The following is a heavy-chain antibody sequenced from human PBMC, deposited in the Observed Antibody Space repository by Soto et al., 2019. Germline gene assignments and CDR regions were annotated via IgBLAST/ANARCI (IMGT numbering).Heavy chain of an antibody. J-gene: IGHJ4*02. CDR2: IYYSGST. D-gene: IGHD3-10*01. CDR1: GGSISSSSYY. Sequence: SETLSLTCTVSGGSISSSSYYWGWIRQPPGKGLEWIGSIYYSGSTYYNPSLKSRVTISVDTSKNQFSLKLSSVTAADTAVYYCARRGITRVLGLPYPSYFDYWGQGTLVTVSS. V-gene: IGHV4-39*01. CDR3: ARRGITRVLGLPYPSYFDY.